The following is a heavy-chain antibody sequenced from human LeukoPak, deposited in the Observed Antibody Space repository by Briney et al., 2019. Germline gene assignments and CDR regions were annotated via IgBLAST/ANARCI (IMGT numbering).Heavy chain of an antibody. J-gene: IGHJ4*02. CDR2: IYYTGST. Sequence: TASETLSLTCIVSGGSTSSYYWSWIRQPPGKGLEWIGYIYYTGSTNYNPSLKSRVTISLDTSNNQFSLRLSSVTAADTAVYYCARYDYDWFLDYWGQGTLVTVSS. D-gene: IGHD3-22*01. V-gene: IGHV4-59*01. CDR3: ARYDYDWFLDY. CDR1: GGSTSSYY.